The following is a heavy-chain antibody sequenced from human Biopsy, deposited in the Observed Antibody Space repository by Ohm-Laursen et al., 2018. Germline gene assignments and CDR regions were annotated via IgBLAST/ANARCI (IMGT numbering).Heavy chain of an antibody. CDR3: GRGQTVAPGYYGMDV. D-gene: IGHD4-17*01. Sequence: SLRLSCSASGFSFRDYWMSWVRRAPGKGLEWVATIKEDGSEIKYVASVKGRFTISRDNARNSLYLQMNSLRAEDTAVYYCGRGQTVAPGYYGMDVWGQGTTVTVSS. CDR2: IKEDGSEI. J-gene: IGHJ6*02. V-gene: IGHV3-7*01. CDR1: GFSFRDYW.